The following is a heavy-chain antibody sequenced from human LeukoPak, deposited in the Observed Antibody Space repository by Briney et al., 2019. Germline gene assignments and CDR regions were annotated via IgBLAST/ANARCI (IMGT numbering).Heavy chain of an antibody. Sequence: GGSLRLSCAASGFTFSSYSMNWVRQAPGKGLEWVSYISSSSSTMYYADSVKGRFTISRDNAKNSLYLQMNSLRAEDTAVYYCARDDSTFGYFDYWGQGTLVTVSS. D-gene: IGHD3-3*01. CDR1: GFTFSSYS. J-gene: IGHJ4*02. CDR3: ARDDSTFGYFDY. V-gene: IGHV3-48*01. CDR2: ISSSSSTM.